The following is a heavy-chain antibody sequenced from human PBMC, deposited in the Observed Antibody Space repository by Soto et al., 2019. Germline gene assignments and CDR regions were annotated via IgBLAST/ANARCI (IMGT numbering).Heavy chain of an antibody. CDR1: GYTFTSYY. V-gene: IGHV1-46*01. Sequence: QVQLVQSGAEVKKPGASVKVSCKASGYTFTSYYMHWVRQAPGQGLEWMGIINPSGGSTSYAQKFQGRVSMITGTSTSTGYMERSCLRSEDTAVYYCARGATPLSTDICYWGQGTLVTVSS. J-gene: IGHJ4*02. CDR2: INPSGGST. D-gene: IGHD1-26*01. CDR3: ARGATPLSTDICY.